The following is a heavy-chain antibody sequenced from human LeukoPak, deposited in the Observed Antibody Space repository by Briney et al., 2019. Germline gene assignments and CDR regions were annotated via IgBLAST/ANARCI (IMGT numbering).Heavy chain of an antibody. J-gene: IGHJ4*02. CDR3: AKARIAVAGLPRTDY. Sequence: GGSLRLSCAASGFTFSSYSMNWVRQAPGKGLEWVSSISSSSSYIYYADSVKGRFTISRDNSKNTLYLQMNSLRAEDTAVYYCAKARIAVAGLPRTDYWGQGTLVTVSS. D-gene: IGHD6-19*01. CDR2: ISSSSSYI. CDR1: GFTFSSYS. V-gene: IGHV3-21*04.